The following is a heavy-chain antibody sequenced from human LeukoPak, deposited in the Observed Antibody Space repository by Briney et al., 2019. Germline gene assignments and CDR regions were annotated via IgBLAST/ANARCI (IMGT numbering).Heavy chain of an antibody. D-gene: IGHD4-23*01. V-gene: IGHV3-7*01. CDR3: AREDRIDGGGFDI. J-gene: IGHJ3*02. CDR1: GFNFRSHW. Sequence: GGSLRLSCAASGFNFRSHWMNWVRQAPGTGLEWVANIKQDGSEKYYVDSVKGRFTISRDNARNSLYLRMNSLRVEDTAVYYCAREDRIDGGGFDIWGQGTMVTVSS. CDR2: IKQDGSEK.